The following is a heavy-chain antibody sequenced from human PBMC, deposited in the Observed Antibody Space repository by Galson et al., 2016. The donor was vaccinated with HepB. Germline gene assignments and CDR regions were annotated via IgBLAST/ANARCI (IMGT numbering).Heavy chain of an antibody. CDR2: ITSDGSRT. CDR3: VRMGWNYDYNY. D-gene: IGHD1-7*01. Sequence: SLRLSCAASGFTFSSYWMLWVRQVPGKGLVWVSSITSDGSRTTYADSVKGRFTMSRDNAKNTLFLQMNSLRAEDTAVYYCVRMGWNYDYNYWGQGARVTVPS. CDR1: GFTFSSYW. J-gene: IGHJ4*02. V-gene: IGHV3-74*01.